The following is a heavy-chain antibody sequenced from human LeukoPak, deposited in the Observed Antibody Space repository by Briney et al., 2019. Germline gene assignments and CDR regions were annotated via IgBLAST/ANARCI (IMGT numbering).Heavy chain of an antibody. CDR3: AKEPLYSGYEDVDY. D-gene: IGHD5-12*01. CDR2: ISTSGDTI. Sequence: GGSLRLSCAVSGFTFKNYEMNWVRQAPGKGLEWVSYISTSGDTIDYADSVKGRFTISRDNSKNTLYLQMNSLRAEDTAVYYCAKEPLYSGYEDVDYWGQGTLVTVSS. J-gene: IGHJ4*02. CDR1: GFTFKNYE. V-gene: IGHV3-48*03.